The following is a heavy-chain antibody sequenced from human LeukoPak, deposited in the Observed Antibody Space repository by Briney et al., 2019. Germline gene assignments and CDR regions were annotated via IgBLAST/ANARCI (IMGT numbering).Heavy chain of an antibody. J-gene: IGHJ3*02. CDR3: ARAGLPAFDI. D-gene: IGHD3/OR15-3a*01. Sequence: SQTLSLTCTVSGGSISSGSYYWSWIRQPAGKGLEWIGRIYTSGSANYNPSLKSRVTISVDTSKNQFSLKLSSVTAADTAVYYCARAGLPAFDIWGQGTMVTVSS. V-gene: IGHV4-61*02. CDR1: GGSISSGSYY. CDR2: IYTSGSA.